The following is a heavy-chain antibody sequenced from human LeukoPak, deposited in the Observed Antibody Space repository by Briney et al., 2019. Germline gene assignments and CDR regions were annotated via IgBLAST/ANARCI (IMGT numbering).Heavy chain of an antibody. J-gene: IGHJ4*02. V-gene: IGHV3-7*03. CDR3: AKDRTRQAY. CDR2: IKEDGSDK. CDR1: GFTFSNYW. Sequence: GGSLRLSCAASGFTFSNYWMSWVRQTPGKGLEWVANIKEDGSDKYYVDSLKGRFTISRDNAKNSLYLQMNSLRAEDTAVYYCAKDRTRQAYWGQGTLVNVSS.